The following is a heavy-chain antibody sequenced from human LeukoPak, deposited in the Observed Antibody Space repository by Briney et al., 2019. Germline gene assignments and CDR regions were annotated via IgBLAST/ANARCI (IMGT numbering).Heavy chain of an antibody. CDR3: AREHYDFWSGYYPY. CDR1: GYTFTSYG. Sequence: ASVKVSCKASGYTFTSYGISWVRQAPGQGLEWMGWISAYNGNTNYAQKLQGRVTMTTDTSTSTAYMELRSLRSDDTAVYYCAREHYDFWSGYYPYWGQGTLVTVSS. J-gene: IGHJ4*02. CDR2: ISAYNGNT. D-gene: IGHD3-3*01. V-gene: IGHV1-18*01.